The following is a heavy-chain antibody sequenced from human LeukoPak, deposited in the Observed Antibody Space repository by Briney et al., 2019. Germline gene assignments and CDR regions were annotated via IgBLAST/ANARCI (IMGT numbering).Heavy chain of an antibody. J-gene: IGHJ4*02. V-gene: IGHV4-4*08. Sequence: SETLSLTCAVSGGSINSHYWGWIRHPPGRGLQWIGDIYSTGKNNYNPSIKSRVTISLDTSKSHLSLNLTSVLAADTAIYYCVRRDTGWNYFDYWGQGILVTVSS. D-gene: IGHD6-19*01. CDR3: VRRDTGWNYFDY. CDR2: IYSTGKN. CDR1: GGSINSHY.